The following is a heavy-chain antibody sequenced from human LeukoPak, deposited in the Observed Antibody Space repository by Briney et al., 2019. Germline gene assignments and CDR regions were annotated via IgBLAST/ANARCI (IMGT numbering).Heavy chain of an antibody. CDR1: GYTFTSYG. J-gene: IGHJ4*02. Sequence: ASVKVSCKASGYTFTSYGINWVRQAPGQGLEWLGRISPHNRNTHSAQKFQGRVTMTTDISTITAYMELRSLRSDDTAVYYCASSHDYGDHYREDYWGQGTLVTVSS. CDR2: ISPHNRNT. CDR3: ASSHDYGDHYREDY. D-gene: IGHD4-17*01. V-gene: IGHV1-18*01.